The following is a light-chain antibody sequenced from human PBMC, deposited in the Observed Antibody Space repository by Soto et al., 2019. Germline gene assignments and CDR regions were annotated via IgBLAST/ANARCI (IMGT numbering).Light chain of an antibody. CDR1: QHVSSN. CDR2: RAS. Sequence: EIVMTQSPATLSVSPGGSATLSCRASQHVSSNFAWYRQKPDQAPTLLIYRASTRATGIPARFSGSGSGTEFTLTISSLQSEDFAVYYCQQYNNWPCTFGQGTKLEIK. V-gene: IGKV3-15*01. J-gene: IGKJ2*02. CDR3: QQYNNWPCT.